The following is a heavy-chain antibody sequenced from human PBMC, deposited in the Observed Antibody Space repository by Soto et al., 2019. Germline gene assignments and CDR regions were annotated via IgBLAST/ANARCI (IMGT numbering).Heavy chain of an antibody. J-gene: IGHJ5*02. V-gene: IGHV4-31*03. CDR2: IYYSGST. CDR1: GGYISSGVYY. CDR3: ASSRRGYCSSTSCYFFDP. Sequence: SETLSLTCTVSGGYISSGVYYWSWIRQHPGKGLEWIGYIYYSGSTYYNPSLKSRVAISVDTSKNQFSLKLSSVTAADTAVYYCASSRRGYCSSTSCYFFDPWGQGTLVTVSS. D-gene: IGHD2-2*01.